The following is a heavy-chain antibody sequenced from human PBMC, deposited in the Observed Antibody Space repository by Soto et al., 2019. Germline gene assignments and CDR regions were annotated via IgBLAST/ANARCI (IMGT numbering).Heavy chain of an antibody. Sequence: GGSLRLSCAASGFTFSSYSMNWVRQAPGKGLEWVSYISSSSSTIYYADSVKGRFTISRDNAKNSLYLQMNSLRDEDTAVYYCARGLRFLEWLLPPPDYYYGMDVWGEGTTVTVSS. CDR1: GFTFSSYS. D-gene: IGHD3-3*01. CDR3: ARGLRFLEWLLPPPDYYYGMDV. V-gene: IGHV3-48*02. J-gene: IGHJ6*04. CDR2: ISSSSSTI.